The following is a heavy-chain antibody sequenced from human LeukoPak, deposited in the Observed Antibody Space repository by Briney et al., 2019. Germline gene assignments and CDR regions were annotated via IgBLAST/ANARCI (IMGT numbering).Heavy chain of an antibody. J-gene: IGHJ3*02. V-gene: IGHV3-23*01. D-gene: IGHD3-22*01. CDR3: AKLGYYDSSGPSDAFDI. CDR1: GFTFGSYA. Sequence: GGSLRLSCAASGFTFGSYAMTWVRQAPGKGLEWVSAISGSGGSTYYADSVKGRFTISRDNSKNTLYLQMNSLRAEDTAVYYCAKLGYYDSSGPSDAFDIWGQGTMVTVSS. CDR2: ISGSGGST.